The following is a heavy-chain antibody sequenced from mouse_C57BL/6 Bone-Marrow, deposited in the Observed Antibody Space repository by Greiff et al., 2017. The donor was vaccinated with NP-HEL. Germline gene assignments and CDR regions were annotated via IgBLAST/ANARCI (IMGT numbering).Heavy chain of an antibody. V-gene: IGHV5-6*01. CDR2: ISSGGSYT. CDR3: ARHGNYSAWFAY. J-gene: IGHJ3*01. D-gene: IGHD2-1*01. Sequence: EVKLVDSGGDLVKPGGSLKLSCAASGFTFSSYGMSWVRQTPDKRLEWVATISSGGSYTYYPDSVKGRFTISRDNAKNTLYLQMSSLKSEDTAMYYCARHGNYSAWFAYWGQGTLVTVSA. CDR1: GFTFSSYG.